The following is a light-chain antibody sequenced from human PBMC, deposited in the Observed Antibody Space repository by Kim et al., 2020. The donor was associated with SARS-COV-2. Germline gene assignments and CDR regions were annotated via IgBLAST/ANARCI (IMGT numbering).Light chain of an antibody. J-gene: IGLJ3*02. CDR2: DVS. CDR1: SGDVGGYNY. CDR3: CSYGGSYTWV. Sequence: GHSVTIACTGTSGDVGGYNYVTWYQQYPGKAPKVMIYDVSKRPSGVPDRFPGSKSGNTASLTISGLQAEDEADYYCCSYGGSYTWVFGGGTKLTVL. V-gene: IGLV2-11*01.